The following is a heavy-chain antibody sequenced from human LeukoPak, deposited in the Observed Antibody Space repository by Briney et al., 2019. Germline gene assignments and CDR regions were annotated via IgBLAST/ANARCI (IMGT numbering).Heavy chain of an antibody. J-gene: IGHJ4*02. Sequence: GGSLRLSCIASGFIFRDYYMSWIRQAPGKGLECVSYMSNSGNTIHYADSVKGRFTISRDNPKNSLFMQMNSLRAEDTAVYFCARDGPIAVDDYWGQGTLVTVSS. V-gene: IGHV3-11*01. D-gene: IGHD6-19*01. CDR1: GFIFRDYY. CDR3: ARDGPIAVDDY. CDR2: MSNSGNTI.